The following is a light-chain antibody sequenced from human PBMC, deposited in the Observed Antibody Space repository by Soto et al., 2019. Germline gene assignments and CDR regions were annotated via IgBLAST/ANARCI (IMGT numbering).Light chain of an antibody. J-gene: IGKJ4*01. CDR1: QGVSSS. CDR3: QQYNSWPLT. CDR2: GAS. Sequence: EIVMTQSPATLSVSPGERATLSCRASQGVSSSLAWYQQKPGQAPRLLIYGASTRATDIPARFSGSGSGTEFALTISSLQSEDFAVYYCQQYNSWPLTFGGGTKVDIK. V-gene: IGKV3-15*01.